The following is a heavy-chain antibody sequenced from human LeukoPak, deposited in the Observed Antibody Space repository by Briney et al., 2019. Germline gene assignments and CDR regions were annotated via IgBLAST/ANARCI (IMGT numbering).Heavy chain of an antibody. CDR1: GFPFSSYE. D-gene: IGHD2-2*01. CDR2: IDTSSTTI. CDR3: ARDSAVPAAQLDN. Sequence: RGSLRLSCAASGFPFSSYEMNSGRQAPRKGPGWRSDIDTSSTTIYYIDSVKGRFTISRDNAKDSLYLQMNSLRVEETAVYYCARDSAVPAAQLDNWGQGTLVTVSS. J-gene: IGHJ4*02. V-gene: IGHV3-48*03.